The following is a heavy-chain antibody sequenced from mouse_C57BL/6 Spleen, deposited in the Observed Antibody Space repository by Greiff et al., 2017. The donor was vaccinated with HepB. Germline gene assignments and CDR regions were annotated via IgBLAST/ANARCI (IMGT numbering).Heavy chain of an antibody. CDR1: GYTFTSYW. V-gene: IGHV1-50*01. J-gene: IGHJ2*01. CDR2: IDPSDSYT. CDR3: ASYYYGSSYPHC. Sequence: QVQLQQPGAELVKPGASVKLSCKASGYTFTSYWMQWVKQRPGQGLEWIGEIDPSDSYTNYNQKFKGKATLTVDTSSSTAYMQLSSLTSEDSAVYYCASYYYGSSYPHCWGQGTTPTVSS. D-gene: IGHD1-1*01.